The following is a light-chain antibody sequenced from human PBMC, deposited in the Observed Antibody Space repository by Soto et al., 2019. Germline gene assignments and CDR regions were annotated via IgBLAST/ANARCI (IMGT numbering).Light chain of an antibody. V-gene: IGKV3-11*01. Sequence: EIGLSQSPATLSLSTGERATLSCRASQSVSRHLAWYQQKPGQAPRLLIYDASNRATGIPARFSGSGSGTDFTLTISSLEPEDFAVYYCQQRNNWPPVTFGGGTKVDI. CDR2: DAS. J-gene: IGKJ4*01. CDR1: QSVSRH. CDR3: QQRNNWPPVT.